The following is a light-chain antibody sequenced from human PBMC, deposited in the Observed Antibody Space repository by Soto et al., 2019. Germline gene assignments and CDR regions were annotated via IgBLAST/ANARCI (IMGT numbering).Light chain of an antibody. CDR2: GAS. CDR3: QQYNDWPLT. V-gene: IGKV3-15*01. J-gene: IGKJ1*01. Sequence: EVVMTQSPATLSVSPGERVTLSCRASQSVTTNLAWYLQKPGQAPRLLIYGASTRATGIPARFFGSGSGTEFTLTISSLQSEDFAIYYCQQYNDWPLTFGQGTKVEI. CDR1: QSVTTN.